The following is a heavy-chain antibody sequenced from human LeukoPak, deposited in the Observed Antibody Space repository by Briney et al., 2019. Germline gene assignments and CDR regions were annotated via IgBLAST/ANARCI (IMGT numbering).Heavy chain of an antibody. Sequence: ASVKVSCKASGYTFTSYAMNWVRQAPGQGLEWMGWINTNTGNPTYAQGFTGRFVFYLDTSVSTAYLQISSLKAEDTAVYYCARPHYGSGSSWFDPWGQGTLVTVSS. CDR2: INTNTGNP. J-gene: IGHJ5*02. CDR3: ARPHYGSGSSWFDP. V-gene: IGHV7-4-1*02. D-gene: IGHD3-10*01. CDR1: GYTFTSYA.